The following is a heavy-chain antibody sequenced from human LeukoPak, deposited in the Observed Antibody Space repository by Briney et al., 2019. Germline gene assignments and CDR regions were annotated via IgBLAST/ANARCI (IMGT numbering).Heavy chain of an antibody. J-gene: IGHJ4*02. Sequence: SETLSLTCTVSGGSISSSSYYWGWIRQPPGKGLEWIGSIYYSGSTYYNPSLKSRVTISVDTSKNQFSLKLSSVTAADTAVYYCARENRWELPTHFDYWGQGTLVTVSS. D-gene: IGHD1-26*01. CDR1: GGSISSSSYY. V-gene: IGHV4-39*02. CDR3: ARENRWELPTHFDY. CDR2: IYYSGST.